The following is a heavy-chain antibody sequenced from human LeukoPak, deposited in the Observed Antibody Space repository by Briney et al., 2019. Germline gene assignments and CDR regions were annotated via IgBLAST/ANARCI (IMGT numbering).Heavy chain of an antibody. CDR1: GLSVSSNF. J-gene: IGHJ4*02. CDR3: AKTMGAIDHDY. Sequence: GGSLRLSCAATGLSVSSNFMSWVRQAPGKGLEWVSVIYGGGSTYYADSVKGRFTISRDNSKNTLYLQMNSLRAEDTAVYFCAKTMGAIDHDYWGQGTLVTVSS. D-gene: IGHD1-26*01. CDR2: IYGGGST. V-gene: IGHV3-53*01.